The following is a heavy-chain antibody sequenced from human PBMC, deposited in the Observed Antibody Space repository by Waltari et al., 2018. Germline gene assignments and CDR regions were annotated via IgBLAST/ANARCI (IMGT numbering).Heavy chain of an antibody. CDR3: AKADGNPWNFEYYGMDV. J-gene: IGHJ6*02. D-gene: IGHD3-16*01. Sequence: QVHLMESGGGVVQPGRSLRLSCAASGFMFRGYGMHWVRQAPGKGLRWVAVISHEGRKEYYGDAVKGRFNISRDNSKNIVYLQMNSLRGDDTAVYHCAKADGNPWNFEYYGMDVWGPGTTVTVSS. CDR1: GFMFRGYG. CDR2: ISHEGRKE. V-gene: IGHV3-30*18.